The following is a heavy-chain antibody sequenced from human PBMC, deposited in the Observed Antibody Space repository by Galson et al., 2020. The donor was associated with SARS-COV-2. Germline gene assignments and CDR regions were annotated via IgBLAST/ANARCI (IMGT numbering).Heavy chain of an antibody. V-gene: IGHV3-30*01. D-gene: IGHD6-6*01. CDR1: GFPFSTYA. J-gene: IGHJ1*01. CDR3: ASSPSIAGSGTRFSFQH. Sequence: AASGFPFSTYAMHWVRQAPGKGLEWVAAISYDGSYKHDVDSLKGRFTISRDNSKNTLYLQMNSLRPEDTAVYYCASSPSIAGSGTRFSFQHWGQGTLVTVSS. CDR2: ISYDGSYK.